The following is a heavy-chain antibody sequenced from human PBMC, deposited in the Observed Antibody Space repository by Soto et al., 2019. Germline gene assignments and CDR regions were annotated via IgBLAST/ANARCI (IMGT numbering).Heavy chain of an antibody. V-gene: IGHV4-59*08. Sequence: QVQLQESGPGLVKPSETLSLTCTVSGGSISDDYWSWIRQPAGKGLEWIGYISFSVITNYNSSLKSRVTMSIDTSKKQFSLKLTSVTAADTAVYYCARHSRDGVSRTKAFDYWGLGTLVTVSS. CDR3: ARHSRDGVSRTKAFDY. CDR1: GGSISDDY. CDR2: ISFSVIT. D-gene: IGHD1-7*01. J-gene: IGHJ4*02.